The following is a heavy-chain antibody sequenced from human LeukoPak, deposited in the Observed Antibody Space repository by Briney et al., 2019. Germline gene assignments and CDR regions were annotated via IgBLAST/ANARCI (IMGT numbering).Heavy chain of an antibody. V-gene: IGHV4-61*02. CDR3: ARDFQYYYGSGSYSWWFDP. CDR1: SGSISSGSYY. Sequence: SQTLSLTCTVSSGSISSGSYYWSWIRQPAGKGLEWIGRIYTSGSTNYNPSLKSRVTISVDTSKNQFSLKLSSVTAADTAVYYCARDFQYYYGSGSYSWWFDPWGQGTLVTVSS. D-gene: IGHD3-10*01. CDR2: IYTSGST. J-gene: IGHJ5*02.